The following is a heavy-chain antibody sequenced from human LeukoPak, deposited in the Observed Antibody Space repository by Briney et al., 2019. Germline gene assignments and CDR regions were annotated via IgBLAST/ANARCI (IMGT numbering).Heavy chain of an antibody. Sequence: SETLPLTCAVYGGSFSGYYWSWIRQPPGKGLEWIGEINHSGSTNYNPSLKSRVTISVDTSKNQFCLKLSSVTAADTSVYDCARVLRYCSSTSCYLPFNVWGKGTTVTVCS. CDR3: ARVLRYCSSTSCYLPFNV. J-gene: IGHJ6*04. D-gene: IGHD2-2*01. V-gene: IGHV4-34*01. CDR2: INHSGST. CDR1: GGSFSGYY.